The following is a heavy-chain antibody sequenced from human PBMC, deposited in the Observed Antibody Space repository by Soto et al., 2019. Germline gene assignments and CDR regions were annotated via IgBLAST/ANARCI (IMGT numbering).Heavy chain of an antibody. V-gene: IGHV3-15*07. J-gene: IGHJ4*02. CDR2: FKSKTDGGTT. CDR1: GFTFSNAW. CDR3: TTDIVVVPAAIFGRTGFDY. Sequence: EVQLVESGGGLVKPGGSLRLSCAASGFTFSNAWMNWVRQAPGKGLEWVGRFKSKTDGGTTDYAAPVKGRFTISRDDSKNTLYLQMNSLKTEDTAVYYCTTDIVVVPAAIFGRTGFDYWGQGTLVTVSS. D-gene: IGHD2-2*02.